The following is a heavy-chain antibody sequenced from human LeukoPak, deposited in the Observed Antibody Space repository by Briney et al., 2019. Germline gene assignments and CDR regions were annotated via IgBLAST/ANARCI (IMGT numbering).Heavy chain of an antibody. J-gene: IGHJ4*02. D-gene: IGHD1-26*01. CDR1: GFSFDSFA. CDR2: ISGSGGST. Sequence: GGSLRLSCAASGFSFDSFAMTWVRQAPGKGLEWVSGISGSGGSTYFADSVKGRFTISRDNFKNTVHLQMNSLRAEDTAVYYCAKDATPYYWGQGTLVTVSS. CDR3: AKDATPYY. V-gene: IGHV3-23*01.